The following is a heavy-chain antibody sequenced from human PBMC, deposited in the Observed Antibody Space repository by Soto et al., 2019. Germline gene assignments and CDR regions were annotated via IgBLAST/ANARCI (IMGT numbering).Heavy chain of an antibody. CDR3: AKCSVGTVRSSGWCNWLDP. CDR2: IRGDAGGT. Sequence: EVQLSESGGSLVQPGGSLRLSCAASTFTLSSSAMSWVRQATGKGLEILSSIRGDAGGTLHADSAKARFTISRDLSKDTLFLQMNSLRAEDTAIYYCAKCSVGTVRSSGWCNWLDPWGQGTLVTVSS. J-gene: IGHJ5*02. CDR1: TFTLSSSA. D-gene: IGHD6-19*01. V-gene: IGHV3-23*01.